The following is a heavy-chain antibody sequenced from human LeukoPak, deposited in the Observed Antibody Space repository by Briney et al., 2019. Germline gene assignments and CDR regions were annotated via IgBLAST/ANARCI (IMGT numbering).Heavy chain of an antibody. CDR3: ARTPPSYYGSGVWFDP. CDR1: GFTFSDYY. J-gene: IGHJ5*02. D-gene: IGHD3-10*01. CDR2: ISSSGSTI. V-gene: IGHV3-11*01. Sequence: PGGSLRLSCAASGFTFSDYYMSWIRQAPGKGLEWVSYISSSGSTIYYADSVKGRFAISRDNAKNSLYLQMNSLRAEDTAVYYCARTPPSYYGSGVWFDPWGQGTLVTVSS.